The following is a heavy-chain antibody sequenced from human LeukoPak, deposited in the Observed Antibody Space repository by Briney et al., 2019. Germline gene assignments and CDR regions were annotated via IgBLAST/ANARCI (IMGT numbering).Heavy chain of an antibody. Sequence: GGSLRLSCAASGFTFSSYEMNWVRQAPGKGLECVSYISSSGSTIYYADSVKGRFTISRDNSRKTLYLQMNSLRAEDTSVYYCARDKTAYTSNWYMGFYNWFDPWGQGTLVTVSS. D-gene: IGHD6-13*01. V-gene: IGHV3-48*03. CDR2: ISSSGSTI. CDR3: ARDKTAYTSNWYMGFYNWFDP. J-gene: IGHJ5*02. CDR1: GFTFSSYE.